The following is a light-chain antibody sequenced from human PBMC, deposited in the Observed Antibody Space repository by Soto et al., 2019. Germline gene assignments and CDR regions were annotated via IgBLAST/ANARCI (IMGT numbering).Light chain of an antibody. CDR1: QGITNF. J-gene: IGKJ4*01. CDR2: EAS. Sequence: DIQMTQSPSSLSASVGDRVTITCRASQGITNFLAWYQQKPGKVPKLLIYEASTLQSGVPSRFSGSGSGTDFTLTISSLQPEDAATYYCQKYNSAPSFGGGTKVEIK. V-gene: IGKV1-27*01. CDR3: QKYNSAPS.